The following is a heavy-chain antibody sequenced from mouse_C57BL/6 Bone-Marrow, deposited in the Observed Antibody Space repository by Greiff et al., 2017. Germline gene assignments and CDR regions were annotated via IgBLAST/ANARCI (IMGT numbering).Heavy chain of an antibody. Sequence: EVKVVESEGGLVQPGSSMKLSCTASGFTFSDYYMAWVRQVPEKGLEWVANINYDGSSTYYLDSLKSRFIISRDNAKNILYLQMSSLKSEDTATYYCARVGTVVAHWYFDVWGTGTTVTVSS. CDR1: GFTFSDYY. V-gene: IGHV5-16*01. CDR3: ARVGTVVAHWYFDV. D-gene: IGHD1-1*01. J-gene: IGHJ1*03. CDR2: INYDGSST.